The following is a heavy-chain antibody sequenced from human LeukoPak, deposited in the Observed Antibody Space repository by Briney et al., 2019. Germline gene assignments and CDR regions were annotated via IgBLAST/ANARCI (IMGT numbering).Heavy chain of an antibody. Sequence: SETLSLTCAVYGGSFSGYYWSWIRQPPGKGLEWIGEINHSGSTNYNPSLKSRVTISVDTSKNQFSLKLSSVTAADTAVHYCARIEYSSSIDYWGQGILVTVSS. CDR2: INHSGST. J-gene: IGHJ4*02. CDR3: ARIEYSSSIDY. CDR1: GGSFSGYY. V-gene: IGHV4-34*01. D-gene: IGHD6-6*01.